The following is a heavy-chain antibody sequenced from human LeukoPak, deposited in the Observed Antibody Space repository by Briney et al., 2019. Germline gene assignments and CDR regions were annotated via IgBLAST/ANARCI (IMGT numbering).Heavy chain of an antibody. V-gene: IGHV3-30*18. CDR2: ISYDGSNK. J-gene: IGHJ4*02. CDR3: AKDLEIVVVPAGPFDY. CDR1: GFTFSNAW. D-gene: IGHD2-2*01. Sequence: GGSLRLSCAASGFTFSNAWMNWVRQAPGKGLEWVAVISYDGSNKYYADSVKGRFTISRDNSKNTLYLQMNSLRAEDTAVYYCAKDLEIVVVPAGPFDYWGQGTLVTVSS.